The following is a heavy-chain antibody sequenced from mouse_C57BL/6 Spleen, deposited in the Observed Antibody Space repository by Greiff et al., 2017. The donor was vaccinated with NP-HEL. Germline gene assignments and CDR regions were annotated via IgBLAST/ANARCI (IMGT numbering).Heavy chain of an antibody. CDR2: ISDGGSYT. CDR1: GFTFSSYA. Sequence: EVNLVESGGGLVKPGGSLKLSCAASGFTFSSYAMSWVRQTPEKRLEWVATISDGGSYTYYPDNVKGRFTISRDNAKNNLYLQMSHLKSEDTAMYYCARRNWAYAMDYWGQGTSVTVSS. CDR3: ARRNWAYAMDY. J-gene: IGHJ4*01. V-gene: IGHV5-4*03. D-gene: IGHD4-1*01.